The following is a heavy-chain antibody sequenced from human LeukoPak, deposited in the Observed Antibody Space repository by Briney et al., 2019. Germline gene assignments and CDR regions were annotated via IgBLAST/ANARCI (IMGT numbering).Heavy chain of an antibody. Sequence: GRSLRLSCAASGFTFSSYGMHWVRQAPGKGLEWVAVISYDGSNKYYADSVKGRFTISRDNSKNTLYLQMNGLRAEDTAVYYCAKDVGGGSPAVDYWGQGTLVTVSS. J-gene: IGHJ4*02. D-gene: IGHD2-15*01. CDR2: ISYDGSNK. CDR3: AKDVGGGSPAVDY. CDR1: GFTFSSYG. V-gene: IGHV3-30*18.